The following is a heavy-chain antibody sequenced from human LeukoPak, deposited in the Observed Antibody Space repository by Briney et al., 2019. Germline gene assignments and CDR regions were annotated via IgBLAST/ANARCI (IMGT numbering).Heavy chain of an antibody. J-gene: IGHJ4*02. CDR3: AKDYPFSSGWYGMDFFDY. CDR2: IVGSA. D-gene: IGHD6-19*01. CDR1: GFTFSSYA. Sequence: GGSLRLSCAASGFTFSSYAMSWVRQAPGRGLEWGSCIVGSAHYADSVKSQFTISRDNSKNTLYLQMNSLRAEDTAVYYCAKDYPFSSGWYGMDFFDYWGQGTLVTVSS. V-gene: IGHV3-23*01.